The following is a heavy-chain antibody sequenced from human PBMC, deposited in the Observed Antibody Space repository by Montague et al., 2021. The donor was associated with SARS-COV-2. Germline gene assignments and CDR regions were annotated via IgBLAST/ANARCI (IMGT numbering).Heavy chain of an antibody. V-gene: IGHV4-34*01. CDR1: GGSFSDYY. J-gene: IGHJ5*02. CDR2: VNHSGRT. CDR3: ARGRVDTTMLLVVFTGAPHCLDA. D-gene: IGHD3-22*01. Sequence: SETLSLTCAVYGGSFSDYYWTWIRQPPGKGLEWLGDVNHSGRTNYNPSLKSRITISIDTSKNQFSLRLSSVTAADTAVYYCARGRVDTTMLLVVFTGAPHCLDAWGQGTLVSVSS.